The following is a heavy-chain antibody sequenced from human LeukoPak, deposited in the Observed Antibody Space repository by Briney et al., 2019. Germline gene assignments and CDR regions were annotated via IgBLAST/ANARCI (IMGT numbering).Heavy chain of an antibody. CDR3: AKGSKEVLFTRDHHMDV. Sequence: GGSLRLSYAASGFTFTSYGIHWVRQAPGKGLEWVAFIRYDGSKKYYADSVKGRFTISRDNSKNTLYLQMNSLGAEDTAVYYCAKGSKEVLFTRDHHMDVWGKGTTVT. CDR1: GFTFTSYG. V-gene: IGHV3-30*02. J-gene: IGHJ6*03. CDR2: IRYDGSKK. D-gene: IGHD3-3*01.